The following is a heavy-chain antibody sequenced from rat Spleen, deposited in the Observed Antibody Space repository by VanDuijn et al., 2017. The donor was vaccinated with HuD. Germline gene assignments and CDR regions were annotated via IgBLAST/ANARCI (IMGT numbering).Heavy chain of an antibody. Sequence: EVQLVESGGGLVQPGRSLKLSCAASGFTFSNYDMAWVRQAPTKGLEWVASISPSGGSTYYRDSVKGRFTVSRDNAKSTLYLQMGSLRSEGTATYYCVRQGYLRDWYFDFWGPGTMVTVSS. D-gene: IGHD2-7*01. CDR3: VRQGYLRDWYFDF. J-gene: IGHJ1*01. CDR1: GFTFSNYD. V-gene: IGHV5-25*01. CDR2: ISPSGGST.